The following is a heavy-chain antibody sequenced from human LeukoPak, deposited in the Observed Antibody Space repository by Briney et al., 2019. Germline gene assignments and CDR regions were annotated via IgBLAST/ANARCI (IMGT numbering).Heavy chain of an antibody. D-gene: IGHD3-10*01. J-gene: IGHJ4*02. CDR3: ARDVSYYFDY. CDR1: GFTFNIYS. CDR2: ISGTSNYI. Sequence: PGGSLRLSCAASGFTFNIYSMNWVRQAPGKGLEWVSSISGTSNYIYYADSVKGRFTISRDNAKNSLYLQMNSLRAEDTAVYYCARDVSYYFDYWGQGTLVTVSS. V-gene: IGHV3-21*01.